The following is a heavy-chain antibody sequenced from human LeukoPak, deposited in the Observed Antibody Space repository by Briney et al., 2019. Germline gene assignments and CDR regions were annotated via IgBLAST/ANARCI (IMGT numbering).Heavy chain of an antibody. V-gene: IGHV4-61*01. J-gene: IGHJ6*02. Sequence: PSAALSLTCTVSGGSVISGSYYGRWMRQPPGKGLEWIGYIYHSGSTNYNPSLKSRVTISVDTSKNQFSLKLSSVTAADTAVYYCARAARPPLYGGMDVWGQGTTVTVSS. CDR3: ARAARPPLYGGMDV. CDR1: GGSVISGSYY. D-gene: IGHD6-6*01. CDR2: IYHSGST.